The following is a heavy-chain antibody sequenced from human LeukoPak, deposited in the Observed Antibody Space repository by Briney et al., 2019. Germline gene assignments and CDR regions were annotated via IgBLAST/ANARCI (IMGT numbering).Heavy chain of an antibody. Sequence: PGGSLRLSCAASGFTFSSYAMSWVRQAPGKGLEWVSAISGSGGSTYYADSVKGRFTISRDNSKNTLYLQMNSLRAEDTAVYYCAPIGYGGNSGGGGGDYWGQGTLVTVSS. CDR1: GFTFSSYA. V-gene: IGHV3-23*01. D-gene: IGHD4-23*01. CDR3: APIGYGGNSGGGGGDY. CDR2: ISGSGGST. J-gene: IGHJ4*02.